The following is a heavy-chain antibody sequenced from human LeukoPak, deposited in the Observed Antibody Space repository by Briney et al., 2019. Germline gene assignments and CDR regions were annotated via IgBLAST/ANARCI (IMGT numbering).Heavy chain of an antibody. CDR2: IFYSGST. V-gene: IGHV4-59*01. CDR3: ARDSWYYDSSGSPPIYYYGVDV. CDR1: GGSISSYY. Sequence: SETLSLTCTVSGGSISSYYWSWIRQPPGKGLEWIGYIFYSGSTTYNPSLKSRVTMSVDTSKNQFSLKLSSVTAADTAVYYCARDSWYYDSSGSPPIYYYGVDVWGQGTTVTVSS. J-gene: IGHJ6*02. D-gene: IGHD3-22*01.